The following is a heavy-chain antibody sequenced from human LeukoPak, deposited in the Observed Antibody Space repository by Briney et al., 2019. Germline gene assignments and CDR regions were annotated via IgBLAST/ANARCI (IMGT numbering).Heavy chain of an antibody. CDR3: ARGPTYYDFWSGYYTGLDY. CDR2: IYYSGST. Sequence: PSQTLSLTCTVSGGSISSGDYYWSWIRQPPGKGLEWIGYIYYSGSTYYNPSLKSRVTISVDASKNQFSLKLSSVTAADTAVYYCARGPTYYDFWSGYYTGLDYWGQGTLVTVSS. D-gene: IGHD3-3*01. V-gene: IGHV4-30-4*08. J-gene: IGHJ4*02. CDR1: GGSISSGDYY.